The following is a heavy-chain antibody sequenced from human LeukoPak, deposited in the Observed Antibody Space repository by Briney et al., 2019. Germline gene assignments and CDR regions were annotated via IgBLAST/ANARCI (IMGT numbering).Heavy chain of an antibody. V-gene: IGHV3-53*01. J-gene: IGHJ4*02. D-gene: IGHD6-6*01. Sequence: GGSLRLSCAASGFTVSSNYMSWVRQAPGKGLEYISVTYSSGTTYYADSVRDRFTISRDNSRNTLYLQMNSLRPEDTAVYYCARKPTYSSSLDYWGQGTLVTVSS. CDR1: GFTVSSNY. CDR3: ARKPTYSSSLDY. CDR2: TYSSGTT.